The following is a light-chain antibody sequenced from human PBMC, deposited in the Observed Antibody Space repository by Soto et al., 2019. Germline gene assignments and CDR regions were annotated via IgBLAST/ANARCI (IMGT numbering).Light chain of an antibody. CDR1: QSISSY. CDR3: QQSYSGPLT. V-gene: IGKV1-39*01. J-gene: IGKJ4*01. CDR2: AAS. Sequence: DIQMTQSPSSLSASVGDRVTITCRASQSISSYLNWYQQKPGKAPKXLIYAASSLQSGVPSRFSGIGSGTDFTLSISSLQPEDVATYYCQQSYSGPLTFGGGTKVDIK.